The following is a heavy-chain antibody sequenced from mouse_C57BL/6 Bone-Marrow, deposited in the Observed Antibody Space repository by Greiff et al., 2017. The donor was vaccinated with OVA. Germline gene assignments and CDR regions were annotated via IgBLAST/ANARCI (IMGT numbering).Heavy chain of an antibody. J-gene: IGHJ1*03. CDR2: IWRGGST. D-gene: IGHD1-1*01. CDR1: GFSLTSYG. Sequence: QVQLQQSGPGLVQPSQSLSITCTVSGFSLTSYGVHWVRQSPGKGLEWLGVIWRGGSTDYTAAFMSRLSITKDNSKSQVFFKMNSLQADDTAIYYCAKSPPYYGSSTWYFDVWGTGTTVTVSS. CDR3: AKSPPYYGSSTWYFDV. V-gene: IGHV2-5*01.